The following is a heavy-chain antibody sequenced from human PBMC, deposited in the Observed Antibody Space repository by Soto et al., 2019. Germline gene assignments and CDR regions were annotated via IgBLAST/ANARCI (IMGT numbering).Heavy chain of an antibody. Sequence: SETLSLTCTVSGGSISSGGYYWSWIRQPPGKGLEWIGEINHSGSTNYNPSLKSRVTISVDTSKNQFSLKLSSVTASDTAMYYCARRLYCGGDCYYYYGMDVWGQGTTVTVSS. D-gene: IGHD2-21*02. CDR3: ARRLYCGGDCYYYYGMDV. J-gene: IGHJ6*02. CDR2: INHSGST. CDR1: GGSISSGGYY. V-gene: IGHV4-39*07.